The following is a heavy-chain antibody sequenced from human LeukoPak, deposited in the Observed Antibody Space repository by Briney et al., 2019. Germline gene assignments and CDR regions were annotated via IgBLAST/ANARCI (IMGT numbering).Heavy chain of an antibody. CDR3: ARDKPPHGYDY. Sequence: GGSLRFSCAASGFTFSSYSMNWVRQAPGKGLEWVSSISSSSSYIYYADSVKGRFAISRDNAKNSLYLQMNSLRAEDTAVYYCARDKPPHGYDYWGQGTLVTVSS. D-gene: IGHD5-18*01. CDR2: ISSSSSYI. J-gene: IGHJ4*02. CDR1: GFTFSSYS. V-gene: IGHV3-21*01.